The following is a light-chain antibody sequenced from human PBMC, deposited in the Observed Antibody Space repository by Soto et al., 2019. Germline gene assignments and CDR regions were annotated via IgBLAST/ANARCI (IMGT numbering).Light chain of an antibody. Sequence: EFVLPQSPGTLSLSPGESSTLSCRASRTVRNNYLAWYQQKPGQATRLLIYDASSRATGIPDRFSGGGSGTDFTLTISRLEPEEFAVYYCKQFSSYPLTVGGGNKVDIK. CDR1: RTVRNNY. CDR3: KQFSSYPLT. J-gene: IGKJ4*01. CDR2: DAS. V-gene: IGKV3-20*01.